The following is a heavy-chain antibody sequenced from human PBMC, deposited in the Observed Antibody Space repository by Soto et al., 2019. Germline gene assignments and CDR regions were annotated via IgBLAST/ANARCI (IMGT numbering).Heavy chain of an antibody. D-gene: IGHD6-13*01. J-gene: IGHJ2*01. Sequence: SEALSLTCSVSGDSIKSGDYYWSWIRQPPGKGLEWIGYIYYSGNTKYNPSLKSRVTISKDTSKNQFSLKLSSVTAADTAVYYCARVGYSSSWFWYFDLWGRGTLVTGSS. CDR2: IYYSGNT. V-gene: IGHV4-61*08. CDR3: ARVGYSSSWFWYFDL. CDR1: GDSIKSGDYY.